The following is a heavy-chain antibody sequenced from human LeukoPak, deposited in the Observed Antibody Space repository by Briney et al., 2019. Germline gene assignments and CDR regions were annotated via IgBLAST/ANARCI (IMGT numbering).Heavy chain of an antibody. Sequence: SVKVSCKASGGTFSSYTISWERQAPGQGLEWMGRIIPILGIANYAQKFQGRVTITADKSTSTAYMELSSLRSEDTAVYYCARDLSGCSSTSCYQEGDYWGQGTLVTVSS. J-gene: IGHJ4*02. V-gene: IGHV1-69*04. D-gene: IGHD2-2*01. CDR1: GGTFSSYT. CDR2: IIPILGIA. CDR3: ARDLSGCSSTSCYQEGDY.